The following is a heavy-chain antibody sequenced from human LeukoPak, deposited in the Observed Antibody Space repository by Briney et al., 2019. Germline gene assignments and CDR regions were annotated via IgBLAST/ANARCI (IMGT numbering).Heavy chain of an antibody. J-gene: IGHJ3*01. CDR2: SNTDGTI. V-gene: IGHV3-48*02. Sequence: PRGSLRLSCAASGFTFSDYSMNWVRQAPGKGLEWISYSNTDGTISYADSVKGRFTISRDNAENSLYLQMNSLRDEDTAVYFCVRDRDYAFDFWGQGTMVTVSS. CDR3: VRDRDYAFDF. CDR1: GFTFSDYS.